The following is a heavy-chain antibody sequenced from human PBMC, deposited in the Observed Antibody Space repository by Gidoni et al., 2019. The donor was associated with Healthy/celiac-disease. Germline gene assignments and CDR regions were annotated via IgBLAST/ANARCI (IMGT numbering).Heavy chain of an antibody. J-gene: IGHJ6*02. CDR1: GGTFSSYA. Sequence: QVQLVQSGAEVKKPGSSVKVSCTASGGTFSSYAISWVRQAPGQGLEWMGGIIPIFGTANYAQKFQGRVTITADESTSTAYMELSSLRSEDTAVYYCARARGGAVFSSSLPDHTYYYYYGMDVWGQGTTVTVSS. CDR3: ARARGGAVFSSSLPDHTYYYYYGMDV. CDR2: IIPIFGTA. V-gene: IGHV1-69*01. D-gene: IGHD6-6*01.